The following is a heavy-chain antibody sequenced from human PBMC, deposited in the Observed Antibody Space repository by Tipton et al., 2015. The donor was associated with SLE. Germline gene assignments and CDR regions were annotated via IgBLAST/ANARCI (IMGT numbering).Heavy chain of an antibody. CDR1: GGSISSSSYY. CDR2: IYYSGST. J-gene: IGHJ4*02. Sequence: TLSLTCTVSGGSISSSSYYWGWIRQPPGKGLEWIGSIYYSGSTYYNPSLKSRVTISVDTSKNQFSLKLSSVTAADTAVYYCARDRTPYYDFWSGYPWAAYFDYWGKGTLVTVSS. D-gene: IGHD3-3*01. V-gene: IGHV4-39*07. CDR3: ARDRTPYYDFWSGYPWAAYFDY.